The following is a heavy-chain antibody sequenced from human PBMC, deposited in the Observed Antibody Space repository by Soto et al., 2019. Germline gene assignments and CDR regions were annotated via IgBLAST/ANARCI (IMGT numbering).Heavy chain of an antibody. V-gene: IGHV3-30*18. Sequence: QVQLVESGGGVVQPGRSLRLSCAASGFTFSSYGMHWVRQAPGKGLEWVAVISYDGSNKYYADSVKGRFTISRDNSKNTLYLQMNSLRAEDTAVYYCAKGRIAVAGTDHFDYWGQGTLFTVSS. CDR1: GFTFSSYG. J-gene: IGHJ4*02. CDR2: ISYDGSNK. D-gene: IGHD6-19*01. CDR3: AKGRIAVAGTDHFDY.